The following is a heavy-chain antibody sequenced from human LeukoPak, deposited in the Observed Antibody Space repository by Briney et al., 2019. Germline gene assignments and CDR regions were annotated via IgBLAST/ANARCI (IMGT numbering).Heavy chain of an antibody. CDR3: ARAAAAGRFPFDY. D-gene: IGHD6-13*01. CDR2: ISWNSGSI. V-gene: IGHV3-9*01. Sequence: GGSLRLSCAASGFTFDDYAMHWVRQAPGKGLEWVSGISWNSGSIGYADSVKGRFTISRDNAKNSLYLQMNSLRAEDTAVYYCARAAAAGRFPFDYWGQGTLVTVSS. CDR1: GFTFDDYA. J-gene: IGHJ4*02.